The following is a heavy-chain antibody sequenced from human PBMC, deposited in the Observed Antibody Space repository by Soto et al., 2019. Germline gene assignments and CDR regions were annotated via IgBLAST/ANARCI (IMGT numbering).Heavy chain of an antibody. D-gene: IGHD2-2*01. CDR1: GGTFSSYA. Sequence: QVQLVQSGAEVKKPGSSVKVSCKASGGTFSSYAISWVRQAPGQRLEWMGGIIPIFGTANYAQKFQGRVTITADESTSTAYMELSSLRSEDTAVYYCARICSSTSCYPSWFDPWGQGTLVTVSS. V-gene: IGHV1-69*01. CDR2: IIPIFGTA. CDR3: ARICSSTSCYPSWFDP. J-gene: IGHJ5*02.